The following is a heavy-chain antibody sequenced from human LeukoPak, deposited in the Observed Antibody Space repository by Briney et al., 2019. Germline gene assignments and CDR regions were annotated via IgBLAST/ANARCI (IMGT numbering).Heavy chain of an antibody. D-gene: IGHD5-24*01. J-gene: IGHJ5*02. CDR2: ISPTGGST. V-gene: IGHV1-46*01. Sequence: ASVKVSCKAFGYTFTNNWMHWVRHAPGQGPEWMGLISPTGGSTDYAQKFQGRVTLTRDMSTSTDYLELSSLRSEDTAVYYCARDNSVRDEAWWFYPWGQGTLVTVSS. CDR1: GYTFTNNW. CDR3: ARDNSVRDEAWWFYP.